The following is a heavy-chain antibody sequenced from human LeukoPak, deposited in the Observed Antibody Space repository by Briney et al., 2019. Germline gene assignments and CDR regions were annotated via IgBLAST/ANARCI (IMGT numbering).Heavy chain of an antibody. D-gene: IGHD3-16*02. Sequence: PSETLSLTCAVYGGSFSGYYWSWIRQPPGKGLEWIGEINHNGSTNYNPSLKSRVTISVDTSNNQFSLKLSSVTAADTAVYYCARDRGLYYDYIWGSYRYTRTFDPWGQGTLVTVSS. V-gene: IGHV4-34*01. CDR2: INHNGST. J-gene: IGHJ5*02. CDR1: GGSFSGYY. CDR3: ARDRGLYYDYIWGSYRYTRTFDP.